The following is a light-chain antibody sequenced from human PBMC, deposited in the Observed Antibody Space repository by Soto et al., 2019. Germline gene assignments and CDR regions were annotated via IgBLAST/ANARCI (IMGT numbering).Light chain of an antibody. CDR3: QQYNSYSRT. Sequence: DIQMTQSPSTLSASVGDRVTITCRASQSVSSYLAWYQHKPGKAPKLLIYKASSLESGVPSRFSGSGSGTEFTLTISSLQPDDFATYYCQQYNSYSRTFGQGTKVEIK. J-gene: IGKJ1*01. CDR2: KAS. V-gene: IGKV1-5*03. CDR1: QSVSSY.